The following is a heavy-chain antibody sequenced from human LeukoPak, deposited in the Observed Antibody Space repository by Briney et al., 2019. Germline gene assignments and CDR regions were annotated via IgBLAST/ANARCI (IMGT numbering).Heavy chain of an antibody. J-gene: IGHJ5*02. V-gene: IGHV4-34*01. CDR1: GGSSSGYY. CDR3: ARRIVVVVAASRMRRAGTKGWFDP. D-gene: IGHD2-15*01. CDR2: INHSGST. Sequence: PSETLSLTCAVYGGSSSGYYWSWIRQPPGKGLEWIGEINHSGSTNYNPSLKSRVTISVDTSKNQFSLKLSSVTAADTAVYYCARRIVVVVAASRMRRAGTKGWFDPWGQGTLVTVSS.